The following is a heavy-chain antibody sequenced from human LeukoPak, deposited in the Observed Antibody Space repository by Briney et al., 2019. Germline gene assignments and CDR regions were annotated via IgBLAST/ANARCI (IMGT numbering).Heavy chain of an antibody. Sequence: GGSLRPSCAASGFTSSAYYMNWVRQAPGKGLEWVSSISSTTDYKVYADSLKGRFTISRDNAKNSLYLQMNSLRAEDTAVYYCARAKNIKMTTILDYWGQGTLVTVSS. CDR3: ARAKNIKMTTILDY. CDR1: GFTSSAYY. J-gene: IGHJ4*02. CDR2: ISSTTDYK. D-gene: IGHD5-24*01. V-gene: IGHV3-21*01.